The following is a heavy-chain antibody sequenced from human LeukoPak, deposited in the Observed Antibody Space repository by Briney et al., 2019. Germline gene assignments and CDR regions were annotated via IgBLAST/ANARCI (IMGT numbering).Heavy chain of an antibody. CDR3: ARWSTDFWSGYYMEYFDY. CDR1: GFTVSSNY. CDR2: IYSGGST. Sequence: PGGSLRLSCAASGFTVSSNYMSWVRQAPGKGLEWVSVIYSGGSTYYADSVKGRFTISRDNSKNTLCLQMNSLRAEDTAVYYCARWSTDFWSGYYMEYFDYWGQGTLVTVSS. J-gene: IGHJ4*02. V-gene: IGHV3-66*02. D-gene: IGHD3-3*01.